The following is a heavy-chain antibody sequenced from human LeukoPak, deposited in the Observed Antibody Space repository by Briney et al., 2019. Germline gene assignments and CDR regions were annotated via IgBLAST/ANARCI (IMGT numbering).Heavy chain of an antibody. CDR1: GFIFSNYA. V-gene: IGHV3-23*01. Sequence: PGGSLRLSCATSGFIFSNYAVNWVRQAPGKGLEWVSIISGSGDTTYYADSVKGRFTISRDNSKNTLYLQMNSLRAEDTAVYYCAKENGGKGGSFDYWGQGTLVTVSS. D-gene: IGHD4-23*01. CDR3: AKENGGKGGSFDY. J-gene: IGHJ4*02. CDR2: ISGSGDTT.